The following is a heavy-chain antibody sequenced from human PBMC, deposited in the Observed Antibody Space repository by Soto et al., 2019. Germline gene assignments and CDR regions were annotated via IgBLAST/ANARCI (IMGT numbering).Heavy chain of an antibody. Sequence: TSETLSLTCAVYGGSFSGYYWSWIRQPPGKGLEWIGEINHSGSTNYNPSLKSRVTISVDTSKNQFSLKLSSVTAADTAVYYCATRNWGYYFDYWGQGTLVTVSS. CDR3: ATRNWGYYFDY. V-gene: IGHV4-34*01. CDR1: GGSFSGYY. J-gene: IGHJ4*02. CDR2: INHSGST. D-gene: IGHD7-27*01.